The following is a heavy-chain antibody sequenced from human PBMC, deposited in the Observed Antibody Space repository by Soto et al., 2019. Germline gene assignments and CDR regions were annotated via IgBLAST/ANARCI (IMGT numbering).Heavy chain of an antibody. J-gene: IGHJ6*02. Sequence: GASVKVSCKASGYTFTSYYMHWVRQAPGQGLEWMGIINPSGGSTSYAQKFQGRVAMTRDTSTSTVYMELSSLRSEDTAVYYCARDGGILLSPRTSAGYGMDVWGQGTTVTVSS. CDR3: ARDGGILLSPRTSAGYGMDV. CDR2: INPSGGST. CDR1: GYTFTSYY. V-gene: IGHV1-46*01. D-gene: IGHD3-16*02.